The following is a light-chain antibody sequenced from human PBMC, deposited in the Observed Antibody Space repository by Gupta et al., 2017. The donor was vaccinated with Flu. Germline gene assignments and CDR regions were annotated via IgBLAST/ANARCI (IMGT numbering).Light chain of an antibody. CDR3: HAWHISSDHWRV. Sequence: SYVLTQPPSVSVAPGQTARITCGGDNIGRKSVHWYQQKPGQAPVVVVDEDGARPSGIPERLSGSKSGNTATLIITEVEAGEEANYYWHAWHISSDHWRVFGAGTKLTVL. J-gene: IGLJ3*02. V-gene: IGLV3-21*02. CDR2: EDG. CDR1: NIGRKS.